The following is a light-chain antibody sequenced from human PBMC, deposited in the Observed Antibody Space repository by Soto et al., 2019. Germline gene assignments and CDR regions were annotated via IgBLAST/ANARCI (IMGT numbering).Light chain of an antibody. V-gene: IGLV2-14*01. CDR1: TSDIGAYKY. CDR3: SSYRGGSAPYV. Sequence: QSVLTQPASVSGSPGQSITISCTGTTSDIGAYKYVSWYQQHPGKAPKLMIYEVSNRPSGVSNRFSGSKSDNTASLTISGLQAEDEADYYCSSYRGGSAPYVFGTGTKLTVL. CDR2: EVS. J-gene: IGLJ1*01.